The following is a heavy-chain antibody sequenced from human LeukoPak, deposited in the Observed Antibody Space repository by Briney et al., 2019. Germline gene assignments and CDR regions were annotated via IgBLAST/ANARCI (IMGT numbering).Heavy chain of an antibody. CDR3: VKDIGSGSYRYGGYFDY. J-gene: IGHJ4*02. CDR1: GFPFDDKA. V-gene: IGHV3-9*03. Sequence: GRSLRLSCAASGFPFDDKAMHWVRQAPGKGLEWVACISRNSDSTGYTDSVKGRFTISRDNAKNSLYLQMNSLRAEDMALYYCVKDIGSGSYRYGGYFDYWGQGTLVTVSS. D-gene: IGHD1-26*01. CDR2: ISRNSDST.